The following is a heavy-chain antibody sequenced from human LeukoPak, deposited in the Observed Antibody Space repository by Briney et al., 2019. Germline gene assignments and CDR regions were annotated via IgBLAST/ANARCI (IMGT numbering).Heavy chain of an antibody. D-gene: IGHD2-15*01. CDR1: GFTFSSYS. CDR2: ISSSSSYI. J-gene: IGHJ3*02. V-gene: IGHV3-21*01. CDR3: ARGTGCSGGSCYNKAFDI. Sequence: GGSLRLSCAASGFTFSSYSMNWVRQAPGKGLEWVSSISSSSSYIYYADSVKGRFTISRDNAKNSLYLQMNSLRAEDTAVYYCARGTGCSGGSCYNKAFDIWGQGTMVTASS.